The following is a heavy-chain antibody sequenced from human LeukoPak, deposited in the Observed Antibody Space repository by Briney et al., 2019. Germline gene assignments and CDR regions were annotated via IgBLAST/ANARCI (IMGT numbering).Heavy chain of an antibody. CDR2: INPNSGGT. J-gene: IGHJ3*02. Sequence: ASVKVSCKASGYTFTGYYMHWVRQAPGQGLEWMGWINPNSGGTNYAQKFQGRVTMTRDTSISTAYMELSRLRSDDTAVYYCARDKRGSGTSWDIWGQGTMVTVSS. CDR1: GYTFTGYY. CDR3: ARDKRGSGTSWDI. D-gene: IGHD2-2*01. V-gene: IGHV1-2*02.